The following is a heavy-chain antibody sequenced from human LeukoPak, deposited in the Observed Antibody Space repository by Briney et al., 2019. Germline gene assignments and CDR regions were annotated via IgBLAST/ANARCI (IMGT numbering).Heavy chain of an antibody. CDR1: GFTFTTYA. CDR2: ISGNGDII. D-gene: IGHD4-11*01. Sequence: GGSLRLSCAASGFTFTTYAMSWVRQAPGKGLEWVAAISGNGDIIYYADSVKGRFTLSRDNSRNTVKLQMNSLRADDTAVYYCAEASNSNVYRYWGQGTLVTVSS. V-gene: IGHV3-23*01. J-gene: IGHJ4*02. CDR3: AEASNSNVYRY.